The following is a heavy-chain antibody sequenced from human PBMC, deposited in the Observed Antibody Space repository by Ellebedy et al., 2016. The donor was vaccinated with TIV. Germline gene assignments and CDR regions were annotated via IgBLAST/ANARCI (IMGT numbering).Heavy chain of an antibody. CDR2: SRNKANSYTT. CDR3: VRGLGD. J-gene: IGHJ4*02. Sequence: PGGSLRLSCAGSGFTFSDQYMYWVRQAPGKGLEWVGLSRNKANSYTTEYAASVKGRFTISRDDSNNLLFLQMNSLKTEDTGLYYCVRGLGDWGQGILVTVS. V-gene: IGHV3-72*01. CDR1: GFTFSDQY.